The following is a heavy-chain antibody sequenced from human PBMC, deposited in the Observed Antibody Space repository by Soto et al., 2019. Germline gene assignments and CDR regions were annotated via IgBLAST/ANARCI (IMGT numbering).Heavy chain of an antibody. V-gene: IGHV1-3*01. Sequence: QVQLVPSGAEVKKPEASVKVSCKASGYPFTSYAMHWVRQAPGQRLEWMGWINAGNGNRKYSQKFQGRVTITRDTSASTDYMELSSLRSEDTAVYYCARERSIAARLNYYYCMDVWGQGTTVTVSS. J-gene: IGHJ6*02. D-gene: IGHD6-6*01. CDR3: ARERSIAARLNYYYCMDV. CDR2: INAGNGNR. CDR1: GYPFTSYA.